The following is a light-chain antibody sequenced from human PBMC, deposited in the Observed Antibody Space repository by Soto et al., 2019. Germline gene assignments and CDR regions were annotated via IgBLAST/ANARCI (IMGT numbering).Light chain of an antibody. CDR1: SSNIGSNT. V-gene: IGLV1-44*01. Sequence: QAVVTQPPSASGTPGQRVTISCSGSSSNIGSNTVNWYQQLPGTAPKLLMYSNTQRPSGVPDRFSGSKSGTSASLAISGLQSEDEADYYCAAWDDSLNGLVVFGGGTKLTVL. CDR2: SNT. J-gene: IGLJ2*01. CDR3: AAWDDSLNGLVV.